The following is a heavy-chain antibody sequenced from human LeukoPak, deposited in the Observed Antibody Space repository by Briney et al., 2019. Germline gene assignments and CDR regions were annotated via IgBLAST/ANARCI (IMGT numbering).Heavy chain of an antibody. V-gene: IGHV4-59*01. J-gene: IGHJ4*02. D-gene: IGHD3-22*01. CDR2: IYYSGGT. CDR1: GGSINYYY. CDR3: AGLVGRYSSGLYYYYFDY. Sequence: SETLSLTCTVSGGSINYYYWMWIRQPPGKGLEWIGYIYYSGGTHYNPSLKSRVTMLVDTSKNQFSLKLTAVTAADTAVYYCAGLVGRYSSGLYYYYFDYWGQRTLVTVSS.